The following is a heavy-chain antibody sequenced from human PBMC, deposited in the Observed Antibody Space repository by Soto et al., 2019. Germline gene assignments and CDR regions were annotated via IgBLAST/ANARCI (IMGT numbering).Heavy chain of an antibody. J-gene: IGHJ4*02. CDR1: GGSISSGGYY. CDR2: IYYSGST. Sequence: PSETLSLTCTVSGGSISSGGYYWSWIRQHPGKGLEWIGYIYYSGSTYYNPSLKSRVTISVDTSKNQFSLKLSSVTAADTAVYYCVRDMCGDCFSSDYWCQGTLVTVSS. V-gene: IGHV4-31*03. CDR3: VRDMCGDCFSSDY. D-gene: IGHD2-21*02.